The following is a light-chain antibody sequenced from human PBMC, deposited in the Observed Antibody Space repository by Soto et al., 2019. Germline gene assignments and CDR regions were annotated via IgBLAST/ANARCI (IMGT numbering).Light chain of an antibody. CDR3: SSYTSSGSYVL. J-gene: IGLJ3*02. Sequence: QSALTQPASVSGSPGQSITISCTGTSSDVGGSDYVSWYQQHPGKAPKVMIYEVSNRPSGISNRFSGSKSGNTASLTISGLQAEDEGDYYCSSYTSSGSYVLFGGGTKVTVL. V-gene: IGLV2-14*01. CDR2: EVS. CDR1: SSDVGGSDY.